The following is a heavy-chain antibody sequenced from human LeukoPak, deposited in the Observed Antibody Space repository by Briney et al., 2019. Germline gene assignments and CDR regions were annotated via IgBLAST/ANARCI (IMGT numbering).Heavy chain of an antibody. CDR1: GVSISSYY. CDR2: IYYSGST. Sequence: SETLSLTCTLFGVSISSYYWSWIRQPPGKGLEWVGYIYYSGSTDYHPSLRSRVTMSVDTSKSQFSLKLNSVTATDTAVYYCARARDGDRFAFDYWGQGSLVTVSS. D-gene: IGHD5-24*01. J-gene: IGHJ4*02. V-gene: IGHV4-59*08. CDR3: ARARDGDRFAFDY.